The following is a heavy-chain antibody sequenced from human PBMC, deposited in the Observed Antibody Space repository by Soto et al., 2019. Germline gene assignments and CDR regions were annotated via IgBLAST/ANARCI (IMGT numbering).Heavy chain of an antibody. V-gene: IGHV1-69*01. CDR1: GGTFSNYA. CDR2: IVPMIGTA. J-gene: IGHJ4*02. D-gene: IGHD6-19*01. CDR3: ATDSGIAVPEWYLDY. Sequence: QVQLVQSGAELQKPGSSVKVSCKASGGTFSNYAISWVRQAPGQGLEWMGGIVPMIGTAEYAQKFQGRVTITADDSTSTAYMELSSLRSEDTAVYYCATDSGIAVPEWYLDYWGQGTLVTVSS.